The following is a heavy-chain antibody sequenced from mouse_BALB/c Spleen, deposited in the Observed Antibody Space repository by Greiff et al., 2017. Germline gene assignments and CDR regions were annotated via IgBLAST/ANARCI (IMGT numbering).Heavy chain of an antibody. CDR3: ARGGLWLRRDYYAMDY. Sequence: QVQLKQSGAELVRPGVSVKISCKGSGYTFTDYAMHWVKQSHAKSLEWIGVISTYYGDASYNQKFKGKATFTVATSSSTAYMQFNSLTSEDSAVYYCARGGLWLRRDYYAMDYWGQGTSVTVSS. J-gene: IGHJ4*01. D-gene: IGHD2-2*01. CDR2: ISTYYGDA. V-gene: IGHV1S137*01. CDR1: GYTFTDYA.